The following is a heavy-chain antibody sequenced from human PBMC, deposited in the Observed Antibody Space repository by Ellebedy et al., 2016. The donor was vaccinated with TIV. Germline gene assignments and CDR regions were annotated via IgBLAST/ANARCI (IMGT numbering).Heavy chain of an antibody. CDR3: ARDQAEGRSSDY. CDR2: INPSGGST. CDR1: GYTFTSYH. D-gene: IGHD6-13*01. Sequence: AASVKVSCKASGYTFTSYHMQWVRQAPGQGLEWMGLINPSGGSTDYAQKFQGRVTMTRDTSTSTVYMELSSLRTEETAVYYCARDQAEGRSSDYWGQGTLVTVSS. V-gene: IGHV1-46*01. J-gene: IGHJ4*02.